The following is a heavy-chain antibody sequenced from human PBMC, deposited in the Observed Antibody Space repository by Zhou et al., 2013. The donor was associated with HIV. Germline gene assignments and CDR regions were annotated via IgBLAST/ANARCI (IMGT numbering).Heavy chain of an antibody. CDR2: IIPIFGTA. Sequence: QVQLVQSGAEVKKPGSSVKVSCKASGGTFSSYAISWVRQAPGQGLEWMGGIIPIFGTANYAQKFQGRVTITTDESTSTAYMELSSLRSEDTAVYYCAAVERLGYYYDSSGHDGAFDIWGQGTMVTVSS. CDR1: GGTFSSYA. D-gene: IGHD3-22*01. CDR3: AAVERLGYYYDSSGHDGAFDI. J-gene: IGHJ3*02. V-gene: IGHV1-69*05.